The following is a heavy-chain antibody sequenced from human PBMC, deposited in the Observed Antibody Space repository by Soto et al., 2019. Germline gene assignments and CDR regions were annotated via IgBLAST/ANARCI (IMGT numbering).Heavy chain of an antibody. V-gene: IGHV3-33*01. Sequence: GGSLRLSCAASGFTFSSYGMHWVRQAPGKGLEWVAVIWYDGSNKYYADSVKGRFTISRDNSKNTLYLQMNSLRAEDTAVYYCARARGSGWYYFDYWGQGTLVTVSS. CDR3: ARARGSGWYYFDY. CDR1: GFTFSSYG. CDR2: IWYDGSNK. D-gene: IGHD6-19*01. J-gene: IGHJ4*02.